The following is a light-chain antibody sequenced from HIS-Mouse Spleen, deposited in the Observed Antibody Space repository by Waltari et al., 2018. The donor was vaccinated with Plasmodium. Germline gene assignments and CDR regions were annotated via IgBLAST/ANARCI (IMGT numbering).Light chain of an antibody. CDR3: QQYYSYPLT. CDR1: KGIRSY. CDR2: AAS. J-gene: IGKJ4*01. V-gene: IGKV1-8*01. Sequence: AIRMTQSPSSFSASTGDRVTITCRASKGIRSYLAWYQQKPGKDPKLLIYAASTLQSVVPSRCSGSGSGTDFTLTISCLQSEDFATYYCQQYYSYPLTFGGGTKVEIK.